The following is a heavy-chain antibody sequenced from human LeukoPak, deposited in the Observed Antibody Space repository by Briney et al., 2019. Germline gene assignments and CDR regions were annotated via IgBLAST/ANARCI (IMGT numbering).Heavy chain of an antibody. Sequence: SGPTLVNPTQTLTLTCTFSGFSLSTTGVGVGWIRQPPGKALEWLGIIYWNDDERYSPSLKSRVTITKDTPKNQVVLTMTNMDPVDTATYYCAQSSWPCDSSACYMYWGQGTLVAVSS. CDR2: IYWNDDE. CDR3: AQSSWPCDSSACYMY. CDR1: GFSLSTTGVG. V-gene: IGHV2-5*01. J-gene: IGHJ4*02. D-gene: IGHD3-22*01.